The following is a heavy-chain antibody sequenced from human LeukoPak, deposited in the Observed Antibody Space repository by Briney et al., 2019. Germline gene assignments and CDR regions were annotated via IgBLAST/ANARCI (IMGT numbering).Heavy chain of an antibody. J-gene: IGHJ4*02. Sequence: GASVKVSCKASGYTFTSYGISWVRQAPGQGLEWMGWISAYNGNTNYAQKLQGRVTMTTDTSTSTAYMELRSLRSDDTAVYYCARLPPPGIAALYYFDYWGQGTLVTVPS. CDR2: ISAYNGNT. CDR1: GYTFTSYG. V-gene: IGHV1-18*01. CDR3: ARLPPPGIAALYYFDY. D-gene: IGHD6-6*01.